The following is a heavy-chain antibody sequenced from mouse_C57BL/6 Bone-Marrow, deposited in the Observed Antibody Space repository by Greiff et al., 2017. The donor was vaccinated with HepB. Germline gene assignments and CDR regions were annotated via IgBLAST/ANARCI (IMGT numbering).Heavy chain of an antibody. CDR3: AGENWYFDV. J-gene: IGHJ1*03. CDR1: GFTFSSYA. V-gene: IGHV5-4*03. Sequence: EVNVVESGGGLVKPGGSLKLSCAASGFTFSSYAMSWVRQTPEKRLEWVATISDGGSYTYYPDNVKGRFTISRDNAKNNLYLQMSHLKSEDTAMYYCAGENWYFDVWGTGTTVTVSS. CDR2: ISDGGSYT.